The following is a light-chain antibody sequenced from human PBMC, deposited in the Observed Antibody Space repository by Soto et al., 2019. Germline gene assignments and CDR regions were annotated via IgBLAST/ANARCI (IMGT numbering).Light chain of an antibody. CDR1: SSNVGNYNR. CDR3: CSFAGSGRWV. J-gene: IGLJ3*02. Sequence: QSALTQPASVSGSPGQSITISCTGTSSNVGNYNRVSWYQHHPGTDPKVIIYAGIKRPSGVSIRFSGSKSGNTASLTISGLQAEDEADYYCCSFAGSGRWVFGGGPKLTVL. V-gene: IGLV2-23*01. CDR2: AGI.